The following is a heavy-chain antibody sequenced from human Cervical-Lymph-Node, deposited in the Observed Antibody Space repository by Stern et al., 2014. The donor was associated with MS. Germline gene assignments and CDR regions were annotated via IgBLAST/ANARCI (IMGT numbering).Heavy chain of an antibody. J-gene: IGHJ6*02. CDR1: GYTFTNFG. D-gene: IGHD2-2*02. V-gene: IGHV1-18*01. CDR3: PRGGGATAYTNRNGMDV. CDR2: ISAYNGNT. Sequence: VQLVESGAEVKKPGASVKVSCKASGYTFTNFGVSWVRQAPGQGLEWMGGISAYNGNTNYPQKIPGRVTITTATSTRTGYMELRSRVYDDTAGNFGPRGGGATAYTNRNGMDVWGQGTTVTVSS.